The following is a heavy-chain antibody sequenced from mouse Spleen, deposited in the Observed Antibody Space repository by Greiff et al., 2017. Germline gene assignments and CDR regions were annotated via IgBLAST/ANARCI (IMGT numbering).Heavy chain of an antibody. CDR1: GYSFTGYF. V-gene: IGHV1-20*01. CDR3: AREAFYAMDY. J-gene: IGHJ4*01. Sequence: VHVKQSGPELVKPGDSVKISCKASGYSFTGYFMNWVMQSHGKSLEWIGRINPYNGDTFYNQKFKGKATLTVDKSSSTAHMELRSLTSEDSAVYYCAREAFYAMDYWGQGTSVTVSS. CDR2: INPYNGDT. D-gene: IGHD6-1*01.